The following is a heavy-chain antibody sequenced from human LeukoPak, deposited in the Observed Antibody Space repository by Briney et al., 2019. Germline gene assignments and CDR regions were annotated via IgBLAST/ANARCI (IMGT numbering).Heavy chain of an antibody. CDR2: INPNSGGT. CDR3: AIVNGPFDY. Sequence: EASVKVSCKASGFTFTAYYIHWVRQAPGQGLEWMGWINPNSGGTNYAQKFQGRVTMTRDTSISTAYMDLSRLRSDDTALYYCAIVNGPFDYWGQGTLVTVSS. V-gene: IGHV1-2*02. CDR1: GFTFTAYY. J-gene: IGHJ4*02. D-gene: IGHD2-8*01.